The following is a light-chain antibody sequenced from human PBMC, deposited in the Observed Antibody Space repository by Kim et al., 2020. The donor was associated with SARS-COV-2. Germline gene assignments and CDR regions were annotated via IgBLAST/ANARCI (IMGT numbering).Light chain of an antibody. CDR3: QQYDNWGS. CDR2: DAS. V-gene: IGKV3-15*01. J-gene: IGKJ2*03. CDR1: QSVSSN. Sequence: EIVMTQSPATLSVSPGERATLSCRASQSVSSNLAWYQQKSGQALRLLIYDASTRASGIPARFSGSGSGTEFTLTISSLQSEDFATYYCQQYDNWGSFGQGTKLEI.